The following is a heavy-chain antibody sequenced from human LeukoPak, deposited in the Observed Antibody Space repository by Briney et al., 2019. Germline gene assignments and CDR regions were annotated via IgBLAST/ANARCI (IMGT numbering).Heavy chain of an antibody. CDR2: INQDGSEK. CDR3: ARDENCSSDY. J-gene: IGHJ4*02. CDR1: GFTFSSYW. V-gene: IGHV3-7*04. Sequence: GGSLRLSCAASGFTFSSYWMSWVRQAPGKGLEWVANINQDGSEKYYVDSVKGRFTISRDNAKNSLSLQMNSLRAEDTALYFCARDENCSSDYWGQGTLVTVSS. D-gene: IGHD6-13*01.